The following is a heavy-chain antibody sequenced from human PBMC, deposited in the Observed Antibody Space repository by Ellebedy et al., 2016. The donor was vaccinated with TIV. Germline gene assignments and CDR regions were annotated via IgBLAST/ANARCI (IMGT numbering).Heavy chain of an antibody. D-gene: IGHD3-16*01. CDR1: GDSVPTDIG. J-gene: IGHJ6*02. Sequence: SQTLSLTCVISGDSVPTDIGWNWIRQSPSRSLEWLGRPYYRSKCNNDYAVSLKSRITINPDTSKNQFSLQLNSVIPDDTAVYYCARGWFGSGMGVWGQGTTVTVSS. CDR2: PYYRSKCNN. V-gene: IGHV6-1*01. CDR3: ARGWFGSGMGV.